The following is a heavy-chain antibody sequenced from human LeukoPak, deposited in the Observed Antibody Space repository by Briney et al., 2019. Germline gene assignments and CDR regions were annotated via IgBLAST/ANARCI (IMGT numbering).Heavy chain of an antibody. V-gene: IGHV3-15*07. CDR3: TTDLGFLEWLTYYYYGMDV. J-gene: IGHJ6*02. CDR1: GFTFSNAW. Sequence: GGSLRLSCAASGFTFSNAWMNWVRQAPGKGLEWVGRIKSKTDGGTTDYAAPVKGRFTISRDDSKNTLYLQMNSLKTEDTAVYYCTTDLGFLEWLTYYYYGMDVWGQGATVTASS. CDR2: IKSKTDGGTT. D-gene: IGHD3-3*01.